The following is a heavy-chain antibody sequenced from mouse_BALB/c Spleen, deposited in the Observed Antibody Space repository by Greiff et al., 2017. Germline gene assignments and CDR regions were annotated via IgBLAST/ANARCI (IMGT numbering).Heavy chain of an antibody. D-gene: IGHD1-2*01. Sequence: EVQLVESGPGLVKPSQSLSLTCTVTGYSITSDYAWNWIRQFPGNKLEWMGYISYSGSTSYNPSLKSRISITRDTSKNQFFLQLNSVTTEDTATYYCASYGYVDWYFDVWGAGTTVTVSS. CDR3: ASYGYVDWYFDV. CDR2: ISYSGST. J-gene: IGHJ1*01. CDR1: GYSITSDYA. V-gene: IGHV3-2*02.